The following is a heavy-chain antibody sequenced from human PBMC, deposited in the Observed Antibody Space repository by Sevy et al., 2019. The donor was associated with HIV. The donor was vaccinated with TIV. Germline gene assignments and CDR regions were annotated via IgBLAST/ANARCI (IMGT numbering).Heavy chain of an antibody. CDR3: AKESLDGYY. D-gene: IGHD2-21*01. Sequence: GGSLRLSCAASGLSFNTYVMSWVRQAPGKGLQWVSTISPNGGSTYYAGSVKGRFTMSRDNYRNTVFLQVNSLRAEDTAVYYCAKESLDGYYWGQATLVTVST. CDR1: GLSFNTYV. J-gene: IGHJ4*02. V-gene: IGHV3-23*01. CDR2: ISPNGGST.